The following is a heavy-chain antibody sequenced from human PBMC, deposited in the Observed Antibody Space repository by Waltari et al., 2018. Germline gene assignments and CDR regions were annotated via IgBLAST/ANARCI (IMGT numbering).Heavy chain of an antibody. Sequence: EVQLVQSGAEVKKPGASLKISCKGSGYSFTSYWIGWVRQMPGKGLEWLGIIYPGDSDTRYSPSFQGQVTISAAKSISTAYLQWSSLKASDTAMYYCARTPWYSGSYYYFDYWGQGTLVTVSS. V-gene: IGHV5-51*01. CDR2: IYPGDSDT. D-gene: IGHD1-26*01. CDR3: ARTPWYSGSYYYFDY. J-gene: IGHJ4*02. CDR1: GYSFTSYW.